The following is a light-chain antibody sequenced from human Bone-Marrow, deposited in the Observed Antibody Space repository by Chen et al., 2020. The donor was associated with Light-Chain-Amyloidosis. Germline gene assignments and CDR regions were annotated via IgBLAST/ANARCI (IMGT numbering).Light chain of an antibody. V-gene: IGLV3-21*02. Sequence: SYVLTQPSSVSVAPGQPATIAWGGNNIGSTSVHWYQQTPGQAPLLVVYDDSDRPSGIPERWSGSNSGNTATLTISRVEAGDEADYYCQVWDRSSDRPVFGGGTKLTVL. CDR3: QVWDRSSDRPV. CDR2: DDS. J-gene: IGLJ3*02. CDR1: NIGSTS.